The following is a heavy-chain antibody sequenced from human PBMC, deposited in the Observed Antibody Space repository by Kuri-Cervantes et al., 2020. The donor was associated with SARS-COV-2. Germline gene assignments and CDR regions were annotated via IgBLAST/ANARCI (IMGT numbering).Heavy chain of an antibody. D-gene: IGHD3-10*01. CDR2: LNPSGGSR. J-gene: IGHJ4*02. CDR1: GYIFTSHN. V-gene: IGHV1-46*01. CDR3: AREYYYGSGRYYGAFDH. Sequence: ASVKVSCKASGYIFTSHNMHWVRQAPGQGLEWMGMLNPSGGSRINTQKFQGRLTMTRDTPTSTVYMELSSLRSDDTAVYYCAREYYYGSGRYYGAFDHWAREPRSPSPQ.